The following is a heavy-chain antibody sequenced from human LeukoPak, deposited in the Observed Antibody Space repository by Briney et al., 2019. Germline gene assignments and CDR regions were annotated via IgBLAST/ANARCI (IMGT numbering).Heavy chain of an antibody. CDR2: IYSGGST. J-gene: IGHJ2*01. D-gene: IGHD5-18*01. CDR1: GFTASSNY. CDR3: ARAGDTAMVYWYFDL. Sequence: PGGSLRLSCAASGFTASSNYMSWVRQAPGKGLEWVSVIYSGGSTYYADSVKGRFTISRDNSKNTLYLQMNSLRAEDTAVYYCARAGDTAMVYWYFDLWGRGTLVTVSS. V-gene: IGHV3-53*01.